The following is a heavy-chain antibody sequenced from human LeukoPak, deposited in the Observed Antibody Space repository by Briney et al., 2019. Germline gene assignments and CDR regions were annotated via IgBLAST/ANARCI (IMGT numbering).Heavy chain of an antibody. CDR1: VFTFSTYA. Sequence: GGSLRLSCTASVFTFSTYAMSWVRQAPGKGLEWVSVISGSGGSTYYADSVKGRFTISRDNSKNTLYLQMNSLRAEDTAVYYCAKDGGYWGGEPNDAFDIWGQGTMVTVSS. J-gene: IGHJ3*02. D-gene: IGHD7-27*01. CDR2: ISGSGGST. V-gene: IGHV3-23*01. CDR3: AKDGGYWGGEPNDAFDI.